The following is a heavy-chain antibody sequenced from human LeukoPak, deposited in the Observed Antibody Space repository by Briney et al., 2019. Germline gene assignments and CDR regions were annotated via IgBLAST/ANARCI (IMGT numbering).Heavy chain of an antibody. J-gene: IGHJ4*02. CDR2: INWSGGST. Sequence: GGSLRLSCTASGFAFDEHGMSWVRQVPGKGLEWVSGINWSGGSTGYADPLRGRFTISRDNAKNSLYLQMDSLRAEDTGLYYRSRAPITSPFYFDYWGQGTLVTVSS. CDR3: SRAPITSPFYFDY. V-gene: IGHV3-20*04. CDR1: GFAFDEHG. D-gene: IGHD2-2*01.